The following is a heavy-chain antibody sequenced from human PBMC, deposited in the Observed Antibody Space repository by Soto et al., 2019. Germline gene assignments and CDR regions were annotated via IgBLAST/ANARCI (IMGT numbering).Heavy chain of an antibody. D-gene: IGHD6-19*01. V-gene: IGHV3-21*01. J-gene: IGHJ4*02. Sequence: EVQLVESGGGLVKPGGSLRLSCAASGFTFSSYSMNWVRQAPEKGLEWVSSISSSSSYIYYADSVKGRFTISRDNAKNSLYLQMNSLRAEDTAVYYCARTNPVAGTIVFWGQGTLVTVSS. CDR1: GFTFSSYS. CDR3: ARTNPVAGTIVF. CDR2: ISSSSSYI.